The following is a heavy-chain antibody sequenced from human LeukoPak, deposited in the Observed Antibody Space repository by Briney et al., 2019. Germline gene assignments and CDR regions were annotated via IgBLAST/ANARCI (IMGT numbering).Heavy chain of an antibody. CDR3: AKDLYDYFDY. V-gene: IGHV3-30*02. CDR2: IRYDGTNK. J-gene: IGHJ4*02. CDR1: XFTXXXXG. D-gene: IGHD5/OR15-5a*01. Sequence: AAXXFTXXXXGMHXVRXAPXXXXXWVAFIRYDGTNKYYADSVEGRFTISRDNSKNTLYLQMQSLRAEDTAVYYCAKDLYDYFDYWGQGTLVTVSS.